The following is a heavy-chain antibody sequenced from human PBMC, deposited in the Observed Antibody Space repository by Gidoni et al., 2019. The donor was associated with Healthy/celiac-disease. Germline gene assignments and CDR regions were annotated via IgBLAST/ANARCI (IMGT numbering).Heavy chain of an antibody. D-gene: IGHD1-1*01. J-gene: IGHJ6*03. V-gene: IGHV3-23*01. CDR3: AKGVRDYYYYYMDV. Sequence: EVQLLESGGGFVQPGGSLRLSCASSGFTFSSYAMSWVRQAPGKGLEWVSAISGRGGSTYYADSVKGRFTISRDNSKNTLYLQMNSLRAEDTAVYYCAKGVRDYYYYYMDVWGKGTTVTVSS. CDR2: ISGRGGST. CDR1: GFTFSSYA.